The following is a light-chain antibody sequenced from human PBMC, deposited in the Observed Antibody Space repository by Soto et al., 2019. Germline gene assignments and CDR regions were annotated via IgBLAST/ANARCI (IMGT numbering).Light chain of an antibody. CDR3: CSYAGMDTYV. V-gene: IGLV2-11*01. CDR1: NSDVGGYNY. Sequence: QSVLTQPRSVSGSPGQSVTISCTGTNSDVGGYNYVSWYQQHPGKAPKLMIYDVSERPSGVPDRFSGSKSGNTASLTISGLQAEDDADYYCCSYAGMDTYVFGTGTKLTVL. J-gene: IGLJ1*01. CDR2: DVS.